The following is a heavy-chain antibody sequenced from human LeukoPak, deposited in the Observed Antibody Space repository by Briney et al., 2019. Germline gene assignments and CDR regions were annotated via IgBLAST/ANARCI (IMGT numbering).Heavy chain of an antibody. CDR3: IRGVSGYYSYYAMDV. J-gene: IGHJ6*02. Sequence: PGGSLRLSCGASGYSFSSYWMHWVRQVPGKGLVWVSRTNGAGTTTTYADSVKGRFTISRDNAKNTLSLEMDSLRVEDTAVYYCIRGVSGYYSYYAMDVWGQGTTVIVSS. CDR1: GYSFSSYW. CDR2: TNGAGTTT. D-gene: IGHD1-26*01. V-gene: IGHV3-74*01.